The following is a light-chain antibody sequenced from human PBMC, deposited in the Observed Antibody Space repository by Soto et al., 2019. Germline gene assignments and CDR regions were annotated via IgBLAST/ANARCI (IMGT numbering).Light chain of an antibody. CDR2: KGS. CDR1: QSISNW. V-gene: IGKV1-5*03. CDR3: QQYNSFPT. J-gene: IGKJ1*01. Sequence: DLQMTQSPSTLSASVGDRVTITCRASQSISNWLAWYQQKPGKAPKLLIYKGSSLESGVPSRFSGTGSGTGFTPTISSLQPEDFATYYCQQYNSFPTFGQGTKVEIK.